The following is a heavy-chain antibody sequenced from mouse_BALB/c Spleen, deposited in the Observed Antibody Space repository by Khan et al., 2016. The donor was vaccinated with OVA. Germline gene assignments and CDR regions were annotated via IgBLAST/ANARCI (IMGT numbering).Heavy chain of an antibody. CDR3: ASGGYWYFDV. CDR1: GYSFTNYG. V-gene: IGHV9-3-1*01. J-gene: IGHJ1*01. D-gene: IGHD1-1*02. CDR2: INTYTGEP. Sequence: QIQLVQSGPEVKKPGETVKISCTASGYSFTNYGMNWVRQAPGKGLKWMGWINTYTGEPTYADDFKGRFAFSLDTSASTAYLQINNLKNEDTATYFCASGGYWYFDVWGAGTTVTVSS.